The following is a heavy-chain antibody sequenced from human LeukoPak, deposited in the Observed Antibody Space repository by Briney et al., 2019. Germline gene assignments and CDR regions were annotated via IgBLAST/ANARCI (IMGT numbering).Heavy chain of an antibody. J-gene: IGHJ4*02. V-gene: IGHV3-21*01. Sequence: GGSLRLSCAASGFKFSSYSMKWVRQAPGKGLEWVSFISSSSSYIYYADSLKGRFTISRDNAKNSLYLQMNSLRAEDTAVYYCARGTMFPYYFDYWGQGALVTVSS. CDR3: ARGTMFPYYFDY. CDR2: ISSSSSYI. CDR1: GFKFSSYS. D-gene: IGHD3-10*02.